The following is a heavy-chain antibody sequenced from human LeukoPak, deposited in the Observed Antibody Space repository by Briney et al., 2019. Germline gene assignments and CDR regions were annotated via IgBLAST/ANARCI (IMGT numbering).Heavy chain of an antibody. D-gene: IGHD2-2*01. CDR2: ISGRGASK. CDR1: GLTFNNYA. CDR3: AKGVVVAPDVTPFDY. J-gene: IGHJ4*02. Sequence: GGSLRLSCAVSGLTFNNYAMSWVRQAPGKGLEWVSGISGRGASKYYADSVKGRFTISKDNSKNTLYLQMNSLRAEDTAVYYCAKGVVVAPDVTPFDYWGQGTLVTVSS. V-gene: IGHV3-23*01.